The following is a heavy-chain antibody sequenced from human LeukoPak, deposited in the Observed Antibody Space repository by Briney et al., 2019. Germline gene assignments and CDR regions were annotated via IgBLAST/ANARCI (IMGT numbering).Heavy chain of an antibody. D-gene: IGHD3-10*01. Sequence: SETLSLTCTVSGGSINSASWSWIRQPPGKGLEWMGFISYDGSTSYNPSLGSRVTISIDTSRNQFSLDLSSVAAAETAVYYCAREVDYDSGSFDYWGREPWSPSPQ. CDR2: ISYDGST. CDR3: AREVDYDSGSFDY. CDR1: GGSINSAS. V-gene: IGHV4-59*01. J-gene: IGHJ4*02.